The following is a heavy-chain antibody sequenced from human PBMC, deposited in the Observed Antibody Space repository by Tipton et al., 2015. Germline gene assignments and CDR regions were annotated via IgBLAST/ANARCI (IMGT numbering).Heavy chain of an antibody. CDR1: AYSISSDYY. J-gene: IGHJ4*02. D-gene: IGHD3-9*01. Sequence: TLSLTCAVSAYSISSDYYWGWIRQPPGKGLEWIGEMNHSGSTNYNPSLKSRVTMSRDTSKNQFSLKLTSVTAADTAVYYCACQDYDSLTRDYQTVDYWGQGTLVTVSS. V-gene: IGHV4-38-2*01. CDR3: ACQDYDSLTRDYQTVDY. CDR2: MNHSGST.